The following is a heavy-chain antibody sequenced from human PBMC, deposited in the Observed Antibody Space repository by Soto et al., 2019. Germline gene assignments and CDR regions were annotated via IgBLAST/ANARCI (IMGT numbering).Heavy chain of an antibody. CDR2: IIPIFGTA. D-gene: IGHD5-12*01. J-gene: IGHJ6*02. CDR3: ARGGYRHYYYYYGMDV. V-gene: IGHV1-69*01. Sequence: QAQLVQSGAEVKKPGSSVKVSCKASGGTFSSYAISWVRQAPGQGLEWMGGIIPIFGTANYAQKFQGRVTITADESTSTAYMELSSLRSEDTAVYYCARGGYRHYYYYYGMDVWGQGTTVTVSS. CDR1: GGTFSSYA.